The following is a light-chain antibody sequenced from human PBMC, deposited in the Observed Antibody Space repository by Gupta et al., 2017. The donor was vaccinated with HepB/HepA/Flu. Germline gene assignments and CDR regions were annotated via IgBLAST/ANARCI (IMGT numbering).Light chain of an antibody. CDR2: KGS. CDR1: QNIRSW. J-gene: IGKJ1*01. V-gene: IGKV1-5*03. CDR3: QHSHRYSWT. Sequence: DSQITQSPSTLSASLGDRVRITCRASQNIRSWLAWYQQKPGKSPKLLTCKGSNVETGVPSSISGSGSGTEFTLTISSLQPEDFANYYCQHSHRYSWTFGQGTKVEIK.